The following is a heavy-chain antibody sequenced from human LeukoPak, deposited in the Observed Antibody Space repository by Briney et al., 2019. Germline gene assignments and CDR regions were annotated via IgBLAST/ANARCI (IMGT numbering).Heavy chain of an antibody. CDR3: ARDDCSNGVCYNDAFDI. CDR1: GXTFSTYW. D-gene: IGHD2-8*01. J-gene: IGHJ3*02. Sequence: PGGSLRLSCADSGXTFSTYWLSWVRQAPGKGLEWVSYISSSGSTIYYADSVKGRFTISRDNAKNSLYLQMNSLRAEDTAVYYCARDDCSNGVCYNDAFDIWGQGTMVTVSS. V-gene: IGHV3-48*04. CDR2: ISSSGSTI.